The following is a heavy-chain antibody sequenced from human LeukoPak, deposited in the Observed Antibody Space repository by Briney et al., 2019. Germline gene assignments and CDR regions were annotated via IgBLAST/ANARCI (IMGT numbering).Heavy chain of an antibody. Sequence: SETLSLTCTVSGGSISSYYWSWIRQPAGKGLEWIGRIYTSGSTNYNPSLKSRVTMSVDTSKNQFSLKLSSVTAADTAVYYCARVPADFWSGYYRALDYWGQGTLVTVSS. J-gene: IGHJ4*02. CDR3: ARVPADFWSGYYRALDY. D-gene: IGHD3-3*01. CDR2: IYTSGST. CDR1: GGSISSYY. V-gene: IGHV4-4*07.